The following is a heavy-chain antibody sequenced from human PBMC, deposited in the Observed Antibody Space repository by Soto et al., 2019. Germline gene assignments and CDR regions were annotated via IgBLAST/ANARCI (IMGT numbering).Heavy chain of an antibody. J-gene: IGHJ3*01. Sequence: QGQLQQSGPGLVKTSQTLSLTCAISGDSVSSDITSWNWIRQSPSRGLEWLGRTYYRSKWFHDYAASVKSRITINPATSKNQFSLELNSMTPEDTAVYYCARGNALDVWGQGTVVTVSS. CDR2: TYYRSKWFH. CDR3: ARGNALDV. D-gene: IGHD3-10*01. V-gene: IGHV6-1*01. CDR1: GDSVSSDITS.